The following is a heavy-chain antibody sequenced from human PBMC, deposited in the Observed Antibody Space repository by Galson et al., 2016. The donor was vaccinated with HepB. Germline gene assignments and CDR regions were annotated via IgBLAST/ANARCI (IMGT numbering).Heavy chain of an antibody. CDR2: IFQTGTT. CDR3: ASRYGDFSDY. V-gene: IGHV4-4*02. Sequence: SETLSLTCAVSGGSISNANWWSWVRQPPEKGLEWIGEIFQTGTTHYNASLKSRVAISIDNSNSQFSLRLSSVIAADTAVYYCASRYGDFSDYWGHGTLVTVSS. CDR1: GGSISNANW. J-gene: IGHJ4*01. D-gene: IGHD4-17*01.